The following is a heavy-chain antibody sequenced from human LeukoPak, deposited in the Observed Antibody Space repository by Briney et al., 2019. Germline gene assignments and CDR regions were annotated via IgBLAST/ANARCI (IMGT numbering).Heavy chain of an antibody. CDR3: ARVISMGATVYAFDI. V-gene: IGHV4-4*07. D-gene: IGHD1-26*01. CDR2: IYTSGST. J-gene: IGHJ3*02. CDR1: GDSISSYY. Sequence: SETLSLTCTVSGDSISSYYWSWIRQPAGKGLEWIGRIYTSGSTNYNPSLKSRVTMSVDTSKNQFSLKLSSVTTADTAVYYCARVISMGATVYAFDIWGQGTMVTVSS.